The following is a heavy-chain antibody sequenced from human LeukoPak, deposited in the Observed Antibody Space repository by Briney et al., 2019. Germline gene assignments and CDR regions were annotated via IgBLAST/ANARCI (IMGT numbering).Heavy chain of an antibody. CDR2: IYTSGST. CDR1: GGSISGGSYY. J-gene: IGHJ4*02. V-gene: IGHV4-61*02. CDR3: ASPPAGYSSSWYGN. D-gene: IGHD6-13*01. Sequence: SQTLSLTCTVSGGSISGGSYYWSWIRQPAGKGLEWIGRIYTSGSTNYNPSLKSRVTISVDTSKNQFSLKLSSVTAADTAVYYCASPPAGYSSSWYGNWGQGTLVTVSS.